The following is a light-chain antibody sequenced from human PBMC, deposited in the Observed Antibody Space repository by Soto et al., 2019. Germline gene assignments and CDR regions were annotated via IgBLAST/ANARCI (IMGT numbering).Light chain of an antibody. V-gene: IGKV1-27*01. CDR2: AAS. CDR3: QKYETAPQT. Sequence: DIQMTQSPSSLSASVGDTVTITCRASQGIIDYLAWYQQRPGKVPKLLIYAASTLQKGVSSRFSGSGAGTELTLTINCLQTEDVGTYYFQKYETAPQTFGQGTRVEIK. J-gene: IGKJ1*01. CDR1: QGIIDY.